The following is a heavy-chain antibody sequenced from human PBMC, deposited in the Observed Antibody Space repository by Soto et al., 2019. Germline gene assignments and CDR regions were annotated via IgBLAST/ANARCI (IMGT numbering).Heavy chain of an antibody. J-gene: IGHJ5*02. CDR1: GGSISNYY. CDR2: ISYSGST. V-gene: IGHV4-59*01. CDR3: ARDTPERWFDP. Sequence: QVQLQESGPGLVKPSETLSLTCTVSGGSISNYYWSWIRQPPGKGLEWIGYISYSGSTNYNPSLKSRVTISVDTSKNPFSLRLSSVNAADTAVYYCARDTPERWFDPCGQGTLVTVSS.